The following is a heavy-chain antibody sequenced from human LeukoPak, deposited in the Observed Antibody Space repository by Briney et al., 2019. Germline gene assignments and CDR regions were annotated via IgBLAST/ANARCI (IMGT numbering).Heavy chain of an antibody. Sequence: PGGSLRLSCAASGFTFDDYGMSWVRQAPGKGLEWVSGVSWNGGSTSYADSVKGRFTISRDNAKNSLYLQMNSLRAEDTALYYCARDPTVTTSFDYWGQGTLVTVSS. CDR3: ARDPTVTTSFDY. V-gene: IGHV3-20*04. CDR2: VSWNGGST. CDR1: GFTFDDYG. J-gene: IGHJ4*02. D-gene: IGHD4-17*01.